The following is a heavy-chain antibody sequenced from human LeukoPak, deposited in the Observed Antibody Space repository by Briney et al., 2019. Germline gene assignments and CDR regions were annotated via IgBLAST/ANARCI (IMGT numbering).Heavy chain of an antibody. Sequence: GGSLRLSCAASGFSFSTYTMNWVRQAPGKGLEWVSSISTTSSYMYYADSVKGRLTISRDNAKNSLYLRMNSLTAEDTAVYYCARTPTYTNTWCGHDFWGQGTLVTVSS. J-gene: IGHJ4*02. CDR2: ISTTSSYM. D-gene: IGHD2-2*02. V-gene: IGHV3-21*01. CDR3: ARTPTYTNTWCGHDF. CDR1: GFSFSTYT.